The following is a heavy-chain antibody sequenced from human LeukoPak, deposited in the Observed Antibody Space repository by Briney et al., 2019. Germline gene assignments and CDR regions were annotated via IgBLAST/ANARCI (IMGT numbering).Heavy chain of an antibody. CDR1: GYIFTSYA. Sequence: ASVKVSCKASGYIFTSYAMNWVRQAPGQGLEWMGIINPSNGNTGYTPKFQGRVTMTRDMSTSAVYMELSSLRSEDTAVYYCARDQDYYGSGSYHRLDTTGLDYWGQGTLVTVSS. V-gene: IGHV1-46*01. CDR2: INPSNGNT. D-gene: IGHD3-10*01. J-gene: IGHJ4*02. CDR3: ARDQDYYGSGSYHRLDTTGLDY.